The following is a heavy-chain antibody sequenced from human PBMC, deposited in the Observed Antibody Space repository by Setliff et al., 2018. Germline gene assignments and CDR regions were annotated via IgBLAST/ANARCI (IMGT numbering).Heavy chain of an antibody. J-gene: IGHJ4*02. D-gene: IGHD6-19*01. CDR2: INHSGST. Sequence: SETLSLTCAVYGGSFSGYYWSWIRQPPGKGLEWIGEINHSGSTNYNPSLKSRVTISVDTSKNQFSLKLSSVTAADTAVCYCARGYGYSSGWYRVYFDYWGQGTLVTVSS. CDR3: ARGYGYSSGWYRVYFDY. CDR1: GGSFSGYY. V-gene: IGHV4-34*01.